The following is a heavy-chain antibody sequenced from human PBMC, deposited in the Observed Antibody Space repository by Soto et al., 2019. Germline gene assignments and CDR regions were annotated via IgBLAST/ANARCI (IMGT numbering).Heavy chain of an antibody. Sequence: SSETLSLTCAVYGGSFSGYYWSWIRQPPGKGLEGIGEINHSGRTNEHPSLTSRVAVPADTSNNQFPLKLTAVTAAHTALYYCARERGYCSSTSGPPPAGYYYYGMDGWGQGTTVTVSS. J-gene: IGHJ6*02. CDR3: ARERGYCSSTSGPPPAGYYYYGMDG. CDR2: INHSGRT. D-gene: IGHD2-2*01. CDR1: GGSFSGYY. V-gene: IGHV4-34*01.